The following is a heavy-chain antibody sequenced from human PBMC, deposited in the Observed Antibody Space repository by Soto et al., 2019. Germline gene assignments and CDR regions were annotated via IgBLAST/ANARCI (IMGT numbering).Heavy chain of an antibody. CDR3: ATPLSIAARPTYYYYYGMDV. D-gene: IGHD6-6*01. CDR2: ISGSGGST. Sequence: HPGGSLRLSCAASGFTFSSYAMSWVRQAPGKGLEWVSAISGSGGSTYYADSVKGRFTISRDNSKNTLYLQMNSLRAEDTAVYYCATPLSIAARPTYYYYYGMDVWGQGTTVTVSS. CDR1: GFTFSSYA. V-gene: IGHV3-23*01. J-gene: IGHJ6*02.